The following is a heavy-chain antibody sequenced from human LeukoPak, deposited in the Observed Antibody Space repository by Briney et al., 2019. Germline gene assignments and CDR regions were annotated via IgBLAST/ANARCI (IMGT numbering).Heavy chain of an antibody. J-gene: IGHJ6*03. CDR1: GGSISSSSYY. CDR2: IYYSGST. D-gene: IGHD7-27*01. V-gene: IGHV4-39*01. CDR3: ARHRTESNWGVYYYYYMDV. Sequence: SETLSLTCTVSGGSISSSSYYWGWIRQPPGKGLEWIGSIYYSGSTYYNPSLKSRVTISVDTSKNQFSLKLSSVTAADTAVYYCARHRTESNWGVYYYYYMDVWGKGTTVTISS.